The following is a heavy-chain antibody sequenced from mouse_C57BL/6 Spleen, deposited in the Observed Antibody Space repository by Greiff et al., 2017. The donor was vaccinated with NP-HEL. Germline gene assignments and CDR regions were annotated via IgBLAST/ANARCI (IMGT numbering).Heavy chain of an antibody. Sequence: VQLQQSGAELVKPGASVKLSCKASGYTFTEYTIHWVKQRSGQGLEWIGWFYPGSGSIKYNEKFKDKATLTADKSSSTVYMELSRLTSEDSAVYCGARHEGNYYGSSYDYYAMDYWGQGTSVTVAS. CDR1: GYTFTEYT. CDR2: FYPGSGSI. D-gene: IGHD1-1*01. V-gene: IGHV1-62-2*01. J-gene: IGHJ4*01. CDR3: ARHEGNYYGSSYDYYAMDY.